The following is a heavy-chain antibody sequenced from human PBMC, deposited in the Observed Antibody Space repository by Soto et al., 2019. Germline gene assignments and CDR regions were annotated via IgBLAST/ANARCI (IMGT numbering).Heavy chain of an antibody. D-gene: IGHD6-13*01. Sequence: DVQLVESGGGVVQPGGSLRLSCAASGFIFRNYHMNWVRQAPGKGLEWVSYIRNSGNIIYYADSVKGRFTISRDNAKDSLYLQMNCLRDKYTAVYYCTRQNIEHSSGWYPWGQGTLVTVSS. V-gene: IGHV3-48*02. CDR1: GFIFRNYH. J-gene: IGHJ5*02. CDR2: IRNSGNII. CDR3: TRQNIEHSSGWYP.